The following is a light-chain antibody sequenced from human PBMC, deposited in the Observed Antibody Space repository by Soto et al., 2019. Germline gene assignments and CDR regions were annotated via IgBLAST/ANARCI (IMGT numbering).Light chain of an antibody. CDR3: QQYGSSIKT. CDR1: QSVSSNY. CDR2: GAS. J-gene: IGKJ1*01. Sequence: EIVLAQFPGTLSLSPGERATLSCRASQSVSSNYLAWYQQRPGQPPNLLIFGASNRAPGIPDRFSGSGSGTDFTLTISRLEREDFGVYSRQQYGSSIKTLGQGTKVDIK. V-gene: IGKV3-20*01.